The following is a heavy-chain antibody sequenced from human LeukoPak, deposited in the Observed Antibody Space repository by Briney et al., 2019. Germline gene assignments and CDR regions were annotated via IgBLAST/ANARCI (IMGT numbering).Heavy chain of an antibody. D-gene: IGHD5-18*01. CDR3: ARTQLRSFGWFDP. CDR1: GGSFSGYY. J-gene: IGHJ5*02. CDR2: INHSGST. V-gene: IGHV4-34*01. Sequence: SETLSLTCAVYGGSFSGYYWSWIRQPPGKGLEWIGEINHSGSTNYNPSLKSRVTISVDTSKNQFSLKLSSVTAADTAVYYCARTQLRSFGWFDPWGQGTLVTVSS.